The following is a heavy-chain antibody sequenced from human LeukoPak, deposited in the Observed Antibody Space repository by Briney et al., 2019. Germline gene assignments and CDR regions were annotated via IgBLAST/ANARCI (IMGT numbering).Heavy chain of an antibody. CDR1: GLTGSHNY. CDR2: IHTSGDT. Sequence: PGGSLRLSCAASGLTGSHNYVSWVRQAPGKGLEWVSAIHTSGDTCYADSVKGRFTISRDNAKNSLYLQMNSLRAEDTAVYYCARDSASRYSGYDCFDYWGQGTLVTVSS. J-gene: IGHJ4*02. D-gene: IGHD5-12*01. CDR3: ARDSASRYSGYDCFDY. V-gene: IGHV3-53*01.